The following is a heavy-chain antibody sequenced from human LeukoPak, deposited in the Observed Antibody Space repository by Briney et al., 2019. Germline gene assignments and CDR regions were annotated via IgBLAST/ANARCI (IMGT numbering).Heavy chain of an antibody. J-gene: IGHJ4*02. D-gene: IGHD3-10*01. CDR3: ARVWGELSPLDY. Sequence: ASVKVSCKTSGYIFTSYYTYWVRQAPGQGLEWMGFLNPSGGNTYHAQKFQGRVTMTWDTSTSTAYMELNSLTSEDTAAYFCARVWGELSPLDYWGQGTLVTVSS. CDR1: GYIFTSYY. CDR2: LNPSGGNT. V-gene: IGHV1-46*01.